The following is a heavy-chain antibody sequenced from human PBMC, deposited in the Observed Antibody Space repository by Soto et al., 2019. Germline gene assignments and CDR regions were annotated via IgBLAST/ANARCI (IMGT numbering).Heavy chain of an antibody. V-gene: IGHV1-18*01. Sequence: ASVKVSCKASGYTFTSYGISWVRQAPGQGLEWMGWISAYNGNTNYAQKLQGRVIMTTDTSTSTAYMELRSLRSDDTAVYYCARFFSEPNFSDRYYGSGSYYPYFDYWGQGTLVTVSS. CDR1: GYTFTSYG. J-gene: IGHJ4*02. CDR2: ISAYNGNT. CDR3: ARFFSEPNFSDRYYGSGSYYPYFDY. D-gene: IGHD3-10*01.